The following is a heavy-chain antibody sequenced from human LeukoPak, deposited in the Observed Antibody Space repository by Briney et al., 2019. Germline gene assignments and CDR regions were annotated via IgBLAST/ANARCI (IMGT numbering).Heavy chain of an antibody. Sequence: GGSLRLSCAASGFTFSSYGMHWVRQAPGKGLEWVAVISYDGSNKYYADSVKGRFTISRDNSKNTLYLQMNSLRAEDTAVYYCASIVDIVATTPPYFDYWGQGTLVTVSS. J-gene: IGHJ4*02. V-gene: IGHV3-30*03. CDR2: ISYDGSNK. CDR3: ASIVDIVATTPPYFDY. CDR1: GFTFSSYG. D-gene: IGHD5-12*01.